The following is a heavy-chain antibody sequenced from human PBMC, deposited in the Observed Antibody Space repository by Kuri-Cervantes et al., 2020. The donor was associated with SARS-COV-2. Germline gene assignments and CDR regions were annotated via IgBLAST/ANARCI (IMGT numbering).Heavy chain of an antibody. CDR1: GGSTSSSSYY. CDR3: ANSGSYYEGGYYYYGMDV. Sequence: SETLSLTCTVSGGSTSSSSYYWGWIRQPPGKGLEWIGSIYYSGSTYYNPSLKSRVSLSVDTSKGQFSLNLTSVTAADTAVYYCANSGSYYEGGYYYYGMDVWGQGTTVTVSS. V-gene: IGHV4-39*07. D-gene: IGHD1-26*01. J-gene: IGHJ6*02. CDR2: IYYSGST.